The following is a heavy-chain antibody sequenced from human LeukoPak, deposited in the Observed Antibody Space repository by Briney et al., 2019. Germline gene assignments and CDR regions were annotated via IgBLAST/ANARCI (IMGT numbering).Heavy chain of an antibody. CDR1: GFTFSSYS. Sequence: GSLRLSCAASGFTFSSYSMNWVRQAPGKGLEWVSYISSSSSTIYYADSVKGRFTISRDNAKNSLYLQMNSLGDEDTAVYYCARVIRRFGEFSSDYWGQGTLVTVSS. V-gene: IGHV3-48*02. CDR3: ARVIRRFGEFSSDY. J-gene: IGHJ4*02. CDR2: ISSSSSTI. D-gene: IGHD3-10*01.